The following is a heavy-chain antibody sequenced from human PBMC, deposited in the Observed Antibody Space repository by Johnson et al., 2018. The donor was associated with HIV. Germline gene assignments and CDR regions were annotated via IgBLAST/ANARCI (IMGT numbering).Heavy chain of an antibody. D-gene: IGHD5-24*01. CDR3: ARDEPYNLNAFDI. J-gene: IGHJ3*02. CDR1: GFTFSSYA. V-gene: IGHV3-30-3*01. Sequence: QVQFVESGGGVVQPGRSLRLSCAASGFTFSSYAMHWVRQAPGKGLEWVAVISYDGSNKYYADSVKGRFTISRDNSKNTLYLQMNSLRAEDTAVYYCARDEPYNLNAFDIWGQGTMVTVSS. CDR2: ISYDGSNK.